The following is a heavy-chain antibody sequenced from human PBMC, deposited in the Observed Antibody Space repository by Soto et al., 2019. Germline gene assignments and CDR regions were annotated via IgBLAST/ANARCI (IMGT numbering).Heavy chain of an antibody. V-gene: IGHV3-23*01. CDR1: GFTFSSYA. CDR2: ISGSGGST. J-gene: IGHJ4*02. CDR3: AKFLVAEYYYDSSGYPPDY. D-gene: IGHD3-22*01. Sequence: PGGSLRLSCAASGFTFSSYAMSWVRQAPGKGLEWVSAISGSGGSTYYADSVKGRFTISRDNSKNTLYLQMNSLRAEDTAVYYCAKFLVAEYYYDSSGYPPDYWCQGTPVPVS.